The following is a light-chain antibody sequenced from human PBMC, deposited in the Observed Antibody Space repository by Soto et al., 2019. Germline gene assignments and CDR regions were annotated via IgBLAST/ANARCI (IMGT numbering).Light chain of an antibody. CDR2: GNI. CDR3: QSYDGSLSAVV. V-gene: IGLV1-40*01. J-gene: IGLJ2*01. CDR1: SSNIGANYD. Sequence: QPVLTQPPSVSGAPGQRVTISCTGSSSNIGANYDVHWYQHLPGTAPKLLIYGNINRPSGVPDRFSGSRSATSASLAITGLQAEDEADYYCQSYDGSLSAVVFGGGTKVTVL.